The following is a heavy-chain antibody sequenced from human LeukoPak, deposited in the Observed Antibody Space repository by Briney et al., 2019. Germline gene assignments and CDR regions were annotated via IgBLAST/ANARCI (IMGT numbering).Heavy chain of an antibody. CDR1: GFTFDDYA. D-gene: IGHD6-19*01. J-gene: IGHJ4*02. CDR3: ARAGWGTVAGVFDY. CDR2: ISWNSGSI. V-gene: IGHV3-9*01. Sequence: GGSLRLSCAASGFTFDDYAMHWVRQAPGKGLEWVSGISWNSGSIGYADSVKGRFTISRDNSKNTLYLQMNSLRTEDTAVYYCARAGWGTVAGVFDYWGQGSLVTVSS.